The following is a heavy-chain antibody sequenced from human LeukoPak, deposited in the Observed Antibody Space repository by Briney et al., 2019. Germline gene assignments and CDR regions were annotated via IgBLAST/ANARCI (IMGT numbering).Heavy chain of an antibody. J-gene: IGHJ4*02. V-gene: IGHV4-31*03. Sequence: SQTLSLTCTVSGGSISSGGYYWSWIRQHPGKGLEWIGYIYYSGSTYYNPSLKSRVTISVDTSKNQFSLKLSSVTAADTAVYYCARRGYGDYVSPLDYWGQGTLVTVSS. CDR1: GGSISSGGYY. D-gene: IGHD4-17*01. CDR2: IYYSGST. CDR3: ARRGYGDYVSPLDY.